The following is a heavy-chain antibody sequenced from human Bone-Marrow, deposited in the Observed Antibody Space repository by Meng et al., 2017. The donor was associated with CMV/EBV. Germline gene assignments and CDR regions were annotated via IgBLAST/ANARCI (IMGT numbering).Heavy chain of an antibody. CDR1: GFSLTTSGVG. D-gene: IGHD2-21*01. V-gene: IGHV2-5*01. CDR3: VHTYPLFYFDY. Sequence: GPTLVKPTQTLTLTCTFSGFSLTTSGVGVGWIRQPPGKALEWLALIYWNNQERYNSSLTSRLTITKDTSNNQVVLTMANMDPVDTATYYCVHTYPLFYFDYWGQGTLVTVSS. CDR2: IYWNNQE. J-gene: IGHJ4*02.